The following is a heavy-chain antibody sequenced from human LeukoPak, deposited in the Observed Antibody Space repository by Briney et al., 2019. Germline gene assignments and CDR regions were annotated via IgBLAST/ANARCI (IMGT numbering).Heavy chain of an antibody. CDR2: INANSGGT. Sequence: SGNLSCNAAGYAFTCCYMDWVRHGHGQGLEWMWGINANSGGTNYAQKFQGRVTMTRDTSISTAYMELSRLRSDDTAVYYCARVSNGYSSSWYVSWGQGTLVTVSS. V-gene: IGHV1-2*02. D-gene: IGHD6-13*01. CDR3: ARVSNGYSSSWYVS. CDR1: GYAFTCCY. J-gene: IGHJ5*01.